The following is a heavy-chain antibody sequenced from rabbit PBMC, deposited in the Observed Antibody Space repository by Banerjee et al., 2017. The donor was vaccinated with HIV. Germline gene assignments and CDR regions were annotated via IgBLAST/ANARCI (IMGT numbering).Heavy chain of an antibody. V-gene: IGHV1S21*01. CDR2: ITYGGSA. CDR1: GFGFSSYG. J-gene: IGHJ6*01. CDR3: VRHNSGLTL. Sequence: EQLVESGGGLVQPGGSLKISCKASGFGFSSYGVSWVRQAPGKGLEWVGYITYGGSALYASWAKGRFTISRTSTTVDLKMTSLTAADTATYFCVRHNSGLTLWGPGTLVTVS. D-gene: IGHD4-1*01.